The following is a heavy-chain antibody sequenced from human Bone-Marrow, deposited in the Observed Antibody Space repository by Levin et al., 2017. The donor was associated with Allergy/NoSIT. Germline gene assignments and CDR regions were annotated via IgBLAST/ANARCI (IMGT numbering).Heavy chain of an antibody. V-gene: IGHV3-23*01. CDR2: ISGSGGRT. Sequence: AGGSLRLSCAASGFTFSSYAMSWVRQAPGKGLEWVSVISGSGGRTYYADSVKGRFTISRDNSKNTLYLQLNSLIDEDTAVYYGAKRAVTGEIDYWGQGTLVTVSS. CDR3: AKRAVTGEIDY. J-gene: IGHJ4*02. CDR1: GFTFSSYA. D-gene: IGHD6-19*01.